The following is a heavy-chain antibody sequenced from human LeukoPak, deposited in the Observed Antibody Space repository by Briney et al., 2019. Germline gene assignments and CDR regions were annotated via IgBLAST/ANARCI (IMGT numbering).Heavy chain of an antibody. CDR1: GFTFSSYS. D-gene: IGHD3-22*01. Sequence: GGSLRLSCAASGFTFSSYSMNWVRQPPGKGLEWVSSISSSSSYIYYADSVKGRFTISRDNAKNSLYLQMNSLRAEDTAVYYCARDNDIYYDSSGYYYQGWAFDIWGQGTMVTVSS. V-gene: IGHV3-21*01. CDR2: ISSSSSYI. CDR3: ARDNDIYYDSSGYYYQGWAFDI. J-gene: IGHJ3*02.